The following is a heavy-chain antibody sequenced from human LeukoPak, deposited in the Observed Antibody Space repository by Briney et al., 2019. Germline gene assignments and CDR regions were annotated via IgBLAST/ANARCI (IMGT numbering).Heavy chain of an antibody. CDR1: GFPFSDYY. Sequence: PGGSLRLSCAASGFPFSDYYMSWIRQAPGKGLEWVSYIRSSSSYTNYADSVKGRFTISRDNAKNSLNLQMNSLRAEDTAVYYCARDSGYSGYSDYWGQGTLVTVSS. V-gene: IGHV3-11*05. D-gene: IGHD5-12*01. J-gene: IGHJ4*02. CDR3: ARDSGYSGYSDY. CDR2: IRSSSSYT.